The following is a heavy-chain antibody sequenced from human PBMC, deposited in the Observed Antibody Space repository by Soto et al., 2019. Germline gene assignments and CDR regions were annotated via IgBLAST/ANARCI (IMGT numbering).Heavy chain of an antibody. CDR3: AANHYSSSWKRRQYFDY. V-gene: IGHV4-39*01. J-gene: IGHJ4*02. CDR2: IYYSGST. D-gene: IGHD6-13*01. CDR1: GGSISSSSYY. Sequence: SETLSLTCTVSGGSISSSSYYWGWIRQPPGKGLEWIGSIYYSGSTYYNPSLKSRVTISVDTSKNQFSLKLSSVTAADTAVYYCAANHYSSSWKRRQYFDYWGQGTLVTVSS.